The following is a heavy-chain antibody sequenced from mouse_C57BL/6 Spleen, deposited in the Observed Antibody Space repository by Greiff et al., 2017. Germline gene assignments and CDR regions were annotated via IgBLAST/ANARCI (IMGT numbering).Heavy chain of an antibody. CDR1: GYTFTDYY. V-gene: IGHV1-76*01. J-gene: IGHJ4*01. CDR2: IYPGSGNT. D-gene: IGHD2-3*01. Sequence: VQLQQSGAELVRPGASVKLSCKASGYTFTDYYINWVKQRPGQGLEWIARIYPGSGNTYYNEKFKGKATLTAEKSSSTAYMQLSSLTSEDSAVYFCARYDGYLYAMDYWGQGTSVTVSS. CDR3: ARYDGYLYAMDY.